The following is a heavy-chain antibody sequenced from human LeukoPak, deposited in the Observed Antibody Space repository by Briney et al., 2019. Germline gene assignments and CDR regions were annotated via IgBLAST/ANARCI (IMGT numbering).Heavy chain of an antibody. D-gene: IGHD3-3*01. J-gene: IGHJ4*02. CDR1: GFTVSSNY. Sequence: GGSLRLSCAASGFTVSSNYMSWVRQAPGKGLEWVSVIYSGGSTYYADSVKGRFTISRHNSKNTLYLQMNSLRAEDTAVYYCARGRGFWSGYLFDYWGQGTLVTVSS. CDR2: IYSGGST. CDR3: ARGRGFWSGYLFDY. V-gene: IGHV3-53*04.